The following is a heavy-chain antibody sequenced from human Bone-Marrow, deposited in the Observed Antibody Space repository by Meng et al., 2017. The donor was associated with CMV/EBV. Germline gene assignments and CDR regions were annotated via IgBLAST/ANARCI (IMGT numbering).Heavy chain of an antibody. J-gene: IGHJ6*02. D-gene: IGHD1-26*01. Sequence: SETLSLTCTVSGGSVSSGSYYWSWIRQPPGKGLEWIGYIYYSGSTNYNPSLKSRVTISVDTSKNQFSLKLSSVTAADTAVYYCARGPSPPPRKSYIVGATHSTVNGMDVWGQGTAVTVSS. V-gene: IGHV4-61*01. CDR2: IYYSGST. CDR1: GGSVSSGSYY. CDR3: ARGPSPPPRKSYIVGATHSTVNGMDV.